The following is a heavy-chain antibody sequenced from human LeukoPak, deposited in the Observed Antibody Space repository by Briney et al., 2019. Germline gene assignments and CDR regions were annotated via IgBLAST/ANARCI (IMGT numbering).Heavy chain of an antibody. V-gene: IGHV1-2*02. CDR1: GYTFTGYY. CDR3: ARGYYDSSGYYYVDPSHSGYYFDY. CDR2: INPNSGGT. J-gene: IGHJ4*02. Sequence: ASVNVSCKASGYTFTGYYMHWVRQAPGQGLEWMGWINPNSGGTNYAQKFQGRVTMTMDTSSSTAYMELSRLRSDDTAVYYCARGYYDSSGYYYVDPSHSGYYFDYWGQGALCSVSS. D-gene: IGHD3-22*01.